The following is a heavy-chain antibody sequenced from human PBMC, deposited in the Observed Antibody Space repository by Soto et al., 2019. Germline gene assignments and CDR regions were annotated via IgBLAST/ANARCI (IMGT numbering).Heavy chain of an antibody. CDR2: ISGSGGST. D-gene: IGHD3-22*01. CDR1: GFTFSSYA. J-gene: IGHJ4*02. Sequence: AGGSLRLSCAASGFTFSSYAMSWVRQAPGKGLEWVSAISGSGGSTYYADSVKGRFTISRDNSKNTLYLQMNSLRAEDTAVYYCAKAERITMIVVVINYFDYWGQGTLVTVSS. V-gene: IGHV3-23*01. CDR3: AKAERITMIVVVINYFDY.